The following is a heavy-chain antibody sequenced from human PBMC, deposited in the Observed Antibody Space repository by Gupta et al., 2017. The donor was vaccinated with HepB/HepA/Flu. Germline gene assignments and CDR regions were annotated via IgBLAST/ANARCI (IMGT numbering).Heavy chain of an antibody. D-gene: IGHD5-18*01. V-gene: IGHV4-34*01. Sequence: QVHLQQWGAGLLKPSETLSLTCAVYGGSFSDYYWSWIRQPPETGLEWIGEINHSGVTNYNPSLESRVTISEDTSKNQFSLKLSSVTAADTAIYYCARGVHSYGYHDGFDIWGQGTKVTVSS. CDR2: INHSGVT. CDR1: GGSFSDYY. J-gene: IGHJ3*02. CDR3: ARGVHSYGYHDGFDI.